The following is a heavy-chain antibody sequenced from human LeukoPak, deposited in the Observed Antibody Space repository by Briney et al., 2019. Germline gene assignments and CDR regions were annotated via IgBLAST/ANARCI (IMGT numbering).Heavy chain of an antibody. D-gene: IGHD2-15*01. CDR1: GFTFDEYG. Sequence: GGSLRLSCVASGFTFDEYGMSWVRQLPGKGLEWVSGINWNGDSTGYADSVKGRFTISREDAKKSLYLQMNGLRAEDTAWYYCARRYCSGGSCPNFDYWGQGTLVTVSS. CDR2: INWNGDST. CDR3: ARRYCSGGSCPNFDY. J-gene: IGHJ4*02. V-gene: IGHV3-20*04.